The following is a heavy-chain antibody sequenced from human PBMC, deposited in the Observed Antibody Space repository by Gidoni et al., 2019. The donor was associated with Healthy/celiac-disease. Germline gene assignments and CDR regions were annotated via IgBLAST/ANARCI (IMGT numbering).Heavy chain of an antibody. J-gene: IGHJ5*02. D-gene: IGHD6-19*01. CDR2: INHSGST. V-gene: IGHV4-34*01. CDR3: ARALRGQWLARWFDP. Sequence: QVQLQQWGAGLLKPSETLSLTCAVYGGSFSGYYWSWIRQPPGKGLEWIGEINHSGSTNYNPSLKSRVTISVDTSKNQFSLKLSSVTAADTAVYYCARALRGQWLARWFDPWGQGTLVTVSS. CDR1: GGSFSGYY.